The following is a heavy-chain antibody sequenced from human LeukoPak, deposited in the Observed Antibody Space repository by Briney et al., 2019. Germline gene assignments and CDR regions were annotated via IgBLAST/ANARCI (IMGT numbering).Heavy chain of an antibody. D-gene: IGHD6-19*01. CDR2: INAGTGNT. Sequence: ASVNVSCKASGYTFTSYAMHWVRQAPGQRLEWMGWINAGTGNTKYSQRFQGRVTITRDTSASTAYMELSSLRSEDTAVYYCARGASGAAVAGDDWGQGTLVTVSS. V-gene: IGHV1-3*01. CDR1: GYTFTSYA. J-gene: IGHJ4*02. CDR3: ARGASGAAVAGDD.